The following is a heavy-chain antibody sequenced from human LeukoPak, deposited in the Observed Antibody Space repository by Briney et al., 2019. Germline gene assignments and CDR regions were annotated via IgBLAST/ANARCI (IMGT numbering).Heavy chain of an antibody. V-gene: IGHV1-69*13. CDR2: IIPIFGTA. J-gene: IGHJ4*02. D-gene: IGHD2-2*01. CDR1: GGTFSSYA. CDR3: ARDLLGVDCSSTSCSDY. Sequence: GASVKVSCKASGGTFSSYAISWVRQAPGQGLEWMGGIIPIFGTANYAQKFQGRVTITADESTSTAYMELSSLRSEDTAVYYCARDLLGVDCSSTSCSDYWGQGNLVTVSS.